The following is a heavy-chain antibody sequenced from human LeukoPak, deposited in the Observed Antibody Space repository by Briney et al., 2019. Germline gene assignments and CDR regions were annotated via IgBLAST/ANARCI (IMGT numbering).Heavy chain of an antibody. CDR1: GGSISSGSYY. CDR2: IYTSGST. J-gene: IGHJ6*03. V-gene: IGHV4-61*02. CDR3: AREGDYYYYMDG. Sequence: SQTLSLTCTVSGGSISSGSYYWSWIRQPAGKGLEWIGRIYTSGSTNYNPSLKSRVTISVDTSKNQFSLKLSSVTAADTAVYYCAREGDYYYYMDGWGKGTTVTVSS.